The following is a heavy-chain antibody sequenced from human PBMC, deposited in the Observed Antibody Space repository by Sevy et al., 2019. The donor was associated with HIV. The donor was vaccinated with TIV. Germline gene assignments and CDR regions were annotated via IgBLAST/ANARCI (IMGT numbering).Heavy chain of an antibody. CDR1: GFTFSSYA. V-gene: IGHV3-23*01. CDR3: SKGYHDYGWGSYRAPFDY. CDR2: ISGSGGST. Sequence: GGSLRLSCAASGFTFSSYAMSWVRQAPGKGLEWVSAISGSGGSTYYADSVKGRFTISRDKSKNTLYLQMNSLRAEDTAVYYCSKGYHDYGWGSYRAPFDYWGQGTLVTVSS. J-gene: IGHJ4*02. D-gene: IGHD3-16*02.